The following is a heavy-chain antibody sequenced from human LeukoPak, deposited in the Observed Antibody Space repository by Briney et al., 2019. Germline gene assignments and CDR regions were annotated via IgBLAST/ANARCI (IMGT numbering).Heavy chain of an antibody. V-gene: IGHV3-30-3*01. Sequence: GGSLRLSCAASGFTFSSYAMHWVRQAPGKGLEWVAVISYDGSNKYYADSVKGRFTISRDNSKNTLYLQMNSLRAEDTAVYYCARALDIVVVPAAIGDDYWGQGTLVTVSS. D-gene: IGHD2-2*02. CDR3: ARALDIVVVPAAIGDDY. CDR1: GFTFSSYA. J-gene: IGHJ4*02. CDR2: ISYDGSNK.